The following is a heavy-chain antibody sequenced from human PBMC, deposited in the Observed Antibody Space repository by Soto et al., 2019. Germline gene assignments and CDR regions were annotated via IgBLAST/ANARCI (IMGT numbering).Heavy chain of an antibody. CDR2: IYYSGGP. CDR1: GGSVSSGDYY. Sequence: PSETLSLTCTVSGGSVSSGDYYWNWIRQHPGRGLEGIGYIYYSGGPYYNPSLKSRVTISVDTSKNQFSLELSSVSAADTAVYYCARPPRVNSYGYADYWGQGTMVTVYS. V-gene: IGHV4-31*03. CDR3: ARPPRVNSYGYADY. D-gene: IGHD5-18*01. J-gene: IGHJ4*01.